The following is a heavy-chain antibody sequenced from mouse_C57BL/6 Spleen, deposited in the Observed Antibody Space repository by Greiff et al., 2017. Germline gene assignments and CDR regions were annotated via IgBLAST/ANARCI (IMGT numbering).Heavy chain of an antibody. CDR1: GYTFTDYY. V-gene: IGHV1-76*01. D-gene: IGHD2-4*01. J-gene: IGHJ1*03. CDR3: ARPVYYDYDDGYFGV. CDR2: IYPGSGNT. Sequence: VQLQQSGAELVRPGASVKLSCKASGYTFTDYYINWVKQRPGQGLEWIARIYPGSGNTYYNEKFKGKATLTAEKSSSTAYMQLSSLTSEDSAVYFCARPVYYDYDDGYFGVWGTGTTVTVSS.